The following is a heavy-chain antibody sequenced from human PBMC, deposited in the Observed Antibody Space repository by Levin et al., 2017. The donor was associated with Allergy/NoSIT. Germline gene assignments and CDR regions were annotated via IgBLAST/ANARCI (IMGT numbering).Heavy chain of an antibody. CDR3: ARNLREDGYGFDY. V-gene: IGHV1-69*01. D-gene: IGHD5-24*01. J-gene: IGHJ4*02. CDR1: GDTFTSYA. CDR2: IIPTFDTA. Sequence: KISCKASGDTFTSYAINWVRQAPGQGLEWMGGIIPTFDTAYYAQKFQGRVTITADESTSTAYMELSSLTSADTAVYYCARNLREDGYGFDYWGQGTLVTVSS.